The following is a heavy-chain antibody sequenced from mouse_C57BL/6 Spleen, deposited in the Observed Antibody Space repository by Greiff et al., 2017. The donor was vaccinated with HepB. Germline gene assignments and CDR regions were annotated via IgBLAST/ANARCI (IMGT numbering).Heavy chain of an antibody. V-gene: IGHV14-3*01. CDR2: IDPANGNT. J-gene: IGHJ4*01. Sequence: EVKLEESVAELVRPGASVKLSCTASGFNIKNTYMHWVKQRPEQGLEWIGRIDPANGNTKYAPKFQGKATITADTSSNTAYLQLSSLTSEDTAIYYCALYYYGSSYDYAMDYWGQGTSVTVSS. CDR1: GFNIKNTY. D-gene: IGHD1-1*01. CDR3: ALYYYGSSYDYAMDY.